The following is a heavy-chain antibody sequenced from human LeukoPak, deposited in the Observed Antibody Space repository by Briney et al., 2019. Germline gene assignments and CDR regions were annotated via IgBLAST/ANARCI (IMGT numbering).Heavy chain of an antibody. Sequence: GRSLRLSCAASGFTFSSYTMHWVRQAPGKGLEWVAIIFYDATNKYYADSVKGRFTISRDNSKNTLYLQMNSLRAEDTAVYYCAKDKYNFWSGSNYYYMDVWGKGTTVTVSS. CDR2: IFYDATNK. J-gene: IGHJ6*03. D-gene: IGHD3-3*01. CDR3: AKDKYNFWSGSNYYYMDV. V-gene: IGHV3-30-3*01. CDR1: GFTFSSYT.